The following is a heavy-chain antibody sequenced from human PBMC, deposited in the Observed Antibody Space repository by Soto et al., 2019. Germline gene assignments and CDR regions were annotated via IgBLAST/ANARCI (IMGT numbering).Heavy chain of an antibody. D-gene: IGHD3-22*01. V-gene: IGHV4-61*04. Sequence: QVQLQESGPGLVKPSETLSLTCNVSGDSVSSAAKAWTWVRQPPGKGLEWIAYMYYSGRTEYNPSLGGRAXXXXXXXXXXXXXXXXXXXXXXXXVYYCARDRPAMGADYRSRGTLVTVSS. CDR1: GDSVSSAAKA. CDR3: ARDRPAMGADY. CDR2: MYYSGRT. J-gene: IGHJ4*02.